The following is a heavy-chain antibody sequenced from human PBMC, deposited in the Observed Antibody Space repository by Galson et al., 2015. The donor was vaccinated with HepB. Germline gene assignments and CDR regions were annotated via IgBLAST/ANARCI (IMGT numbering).Heavy chain of an antibody. V-gene: IGHV1-46*01. CDR3: ARSGGDYYDSSGYGDY. J-gene: IGHJ4*02. D-gene: IGHD3-22*01. Sequence: SVKVSCKASGYTFTGYYMHWVRQAPGQGLEWMGIINPSGGGTSYAQNFQGRVTMTRDTSTSTVYMELSSLRPEDTAVYYCARSGGDYYDSSGYGDYWGQGTLVTVSS. CDR2: INPSGGGT. CDR1: GYTFTGYY.